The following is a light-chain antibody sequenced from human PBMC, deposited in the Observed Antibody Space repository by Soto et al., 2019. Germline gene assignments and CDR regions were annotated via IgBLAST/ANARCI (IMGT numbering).Light chain of an antibody. V-gene: IGKV3-15*01. CDR2: GAS. J-gene: IGKJ5*01. CDR1: QSVSSN. CDR3: QQRHMWPIT. Sequence: EILMTQSPATLSVSTGEGATLSCRASQSVSSNLAWYQQKPGQAPRLLIYGASTRDTGIPARFSGIGSWTECTLTISSLEPEDSEVYYCQQRHMWPITFGQGTRLEIK.